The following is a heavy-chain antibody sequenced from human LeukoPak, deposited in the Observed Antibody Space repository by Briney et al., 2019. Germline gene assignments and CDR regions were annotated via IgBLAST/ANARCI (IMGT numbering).Heavy chain of an antibody. CDR2: ISYSGTT. V-gene: IGHV4-30-4*02. CDR3: ARGGGGYNPPFDY. J-gene: IGHJ4*02. CDR1: GGSISTDDYY. D-gene: IGHD5-24*01. Sequence: PSETLSLTCTVSGGSISTDDYYWGWIRQPPGKGLEWIGHISYSGTTYYNPPLKSRVTVTVDTSKNQFFLKLSSVTAADTAVYYCARGGGGYNPPFDYWGQGTLVTVSS.